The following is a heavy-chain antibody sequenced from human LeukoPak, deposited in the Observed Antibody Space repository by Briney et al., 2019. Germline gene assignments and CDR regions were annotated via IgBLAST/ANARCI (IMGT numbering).Heavy chain of an antibody. CDR2: IIPILGIA. CDR1: GYTFTSYA. CDR3: ARDGVNEAARTPFDY. Sequence: SVKVSCKASGYTFTSYAISWVRQAPGQGLEWMGRIIPILGIANYAQKFQGRVTITADKSTSTAYMELSSLRSEDTAVYYCARDGVNEAARTPFDYWGQGTLVTVSS. D-gene: IGHD6-6*01. V-gene: IGHV1-69*04. J-gene: IGHJ4*02.